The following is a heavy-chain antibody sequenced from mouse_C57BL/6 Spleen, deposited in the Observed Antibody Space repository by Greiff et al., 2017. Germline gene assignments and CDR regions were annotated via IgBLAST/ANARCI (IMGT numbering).Heavy chain of an antibody. Sequence: QVQLQQSGAELARPGASVKLSCKASGYTFTSYGISWVKQRPGQGLEWIGVIYPRSGNTYYNEKFKGKATLTADKSSSTAYMELRSLTSEDSAVYFCARLDYYDDEKVDYWGQGTTLTVSA. V-gene: IGHV1-81*01. CDR3: ARLDYYDDEKVDY. CDR2: IYPRSGNT. J-gene: IGHJ2*01. CDR1: GYTFTSYG. D-gene: IGHD2-4*01.